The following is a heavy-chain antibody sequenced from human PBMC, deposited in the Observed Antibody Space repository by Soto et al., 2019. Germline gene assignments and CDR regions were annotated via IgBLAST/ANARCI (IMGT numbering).Heavy chain of an antibody. CDR1: GFTFSSYA. Sequence: EVQLLESGGGLVQPGGSLRLSCAASGFTFSSYAMSWVRQAPGKGLEWVSAISGSGGSTYYADSVKGRFTISRDNSKNTLDLEMTRLGAEDTAVYYCAKDSPIFGFEISWLPKQRVGAFDYWGQGTLVTVSS. CDR2: ISGSGGST. CDR3: AKDSPIFGFEISWLPKQRVGAFDY. J-gene: IGHJ4*02. D-gene: IGHD3-3*01. V-gene: IGHV3-23*01.